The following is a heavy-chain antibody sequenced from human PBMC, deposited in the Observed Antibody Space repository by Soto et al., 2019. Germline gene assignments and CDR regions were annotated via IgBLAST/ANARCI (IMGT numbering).Heavy chain of an antibody. J-gene: IGHJ6*02. CDR1: GYSFTSYW. D-gene: IGHD3-22*01. CDR3: ARQVVIEYYYGMDV. CDR2: IDPSDSYT. V-gene: IGHV5-10-1*01. Sequence: PGESMKISCKGSGYSFTSYWISWVRQMPGKGLEWMGRIDPSDSYTNYSPSFQGHVTISAAKSISTAYLQWSSLKASDTAMYYCARQVVIEYYYGMDVWGQGTTVTVSS.